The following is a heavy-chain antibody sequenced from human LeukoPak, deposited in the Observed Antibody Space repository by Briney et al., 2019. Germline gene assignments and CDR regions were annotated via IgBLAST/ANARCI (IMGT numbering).Heavy chain of an antibody. Sequence: SVKVSCKPSGDTVSSYAISWVRQAPGQGLEWMGRIIPIFGTANYAQQFQGRVTVTTDESTSTAYMELSSLRSEDTAVYYCARVEMVRSYYDSSGYYYVKDYWGQGTLVTVSS. CDR3: ARVEMVRSYYDSSGYYYVKDY. CDR2: IIPIFGTA. V-gene: IGHV1-69*05. CDR1: GDTVSSYA. J-gene: IGHJ4*02. D-gene: IGHD3-22*01.